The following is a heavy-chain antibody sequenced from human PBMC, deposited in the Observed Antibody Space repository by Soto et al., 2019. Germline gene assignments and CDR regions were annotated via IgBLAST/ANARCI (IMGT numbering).Heavy chain of an antibody. CDR2: IGTAGDT. D-gene: IGHD2-15*01. J-gene: IGHJ6*02. Sequence: PGGSLRLSCAASGFTFSSYDMHWVRQATGKGLEWVSAIGTAGDTYYPGSVKGRFTISRENAKNSLYLQMNSLRAGDTAVYYCARGRPSVYCCRGSCYYYYYYGMDVWGQVTTGTV. V-gene: IGHV3-13*01. CDR1: GFTFSSYD. CDR3: ARGRPSVYCCRGSCYYYYYYGMDV.